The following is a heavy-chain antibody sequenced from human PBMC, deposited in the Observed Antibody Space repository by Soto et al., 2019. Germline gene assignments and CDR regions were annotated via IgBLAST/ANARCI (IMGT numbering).Heavy chain of an antibody. D-gene: IGHD3-9*01. CDR2: ISSSSSTI. V-gene: IGHV3-48*01. CDR1: GFTFSSYS. J-gene: IGHJ6*02. CDR3: ARNYDILTGYYRDAPPYGMDV. Sequence: EVQLVESGGGLVQPGGSLRLSCAASGFTFSSYSMNWVRQAPGKGLEWVSYISSSSSTIYYADSVKGRFTISRDNAKNSLYLQMNSLRAEDTAVYYCARNYDILTGYYRDAPPYGMDVWGQGTTVTVSS.